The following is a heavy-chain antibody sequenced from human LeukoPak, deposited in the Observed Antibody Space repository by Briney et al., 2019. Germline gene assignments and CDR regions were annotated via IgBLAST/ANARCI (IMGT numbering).Heavy chain of an antibody. V-gene: IGHV1-46*01. J-gene: IGHJ4*02. D-gene: IGHD2-2*02. CDR1: GYTFTSYY. Sequence: ASVKVSCKASGYTFTSYYMHWVRQAPGQGLEWMGIINPSGGSTSYAQKFQGRVTMTRDTSTSTVYMELSSLRSEDTAVYYCARGYCSSTSCYTFSYYFDYWGQGTLVTVSS. CDR2: INPSGGST. CDR3: ARGYCSSTSCYTFSYYFDY.